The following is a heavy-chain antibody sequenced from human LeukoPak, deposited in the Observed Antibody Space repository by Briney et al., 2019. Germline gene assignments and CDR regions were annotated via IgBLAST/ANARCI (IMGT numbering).Heavy chain of an antibody. J-gene: IGHJ3*02. Sequence: GGSLRLSCAASGFTLTNYGMHWVRQPPGKGLEWVSVIYTVGNTDYADSVKGRFTISRDNSKNTLYLQMNSLRAEDTAVYYCARDGSGSDAFDIWGQGTMVTVSS. CDR1: GFTLTNYG. CDR2: IYTVGNT. D-gene: IGHD6-19*01. V-gene: IGHV3-66*01. CDR3: ARDGSGSDAFDI.